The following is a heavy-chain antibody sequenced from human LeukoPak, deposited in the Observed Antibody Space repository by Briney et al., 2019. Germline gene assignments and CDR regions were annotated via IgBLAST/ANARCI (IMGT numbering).Heavy chain of an antibody. CDR1: GFTFSNYA. D-gene: IGHD5-12*01. CDR2: ISGSGGST. Sequence: GGSLRLSCAASGFTFSNYAMNWVRQAPGKGLEWVSLISGSGGSTYYVDSVKGRFTISRDSSKNTLYLQMNSLRADDTAVYYCAKVRDGGYGTFDYWGQGTLVTVSS. J-gene: IGHJ4*02. V-gene: IGHV3-23*01. CDR3: AKVRDGGYGTFDY.